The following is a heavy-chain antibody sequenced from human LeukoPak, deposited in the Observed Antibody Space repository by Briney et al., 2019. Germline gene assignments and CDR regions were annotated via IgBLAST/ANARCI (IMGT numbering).Heavy chain of an antibody. CDR3: TRDHCRGDNCPSFDY. D-gene: IGHD2-15*01. CDR1: GYTFTSFG. J-gene: IGHJ4*02. V-gene: IGHV1-18*04. Sequence: RASVKVSCKPSGYTFTSFGISWVRQAPGQGLEWMGWIGAYNGDTNYAQKFQSRVTMTTDTSTSTAYMDLRSLRSDDTAVYYCTRDHCRGDNCPSFDYWGQGTLVTVSS. CDR2: IGAYNGDT.